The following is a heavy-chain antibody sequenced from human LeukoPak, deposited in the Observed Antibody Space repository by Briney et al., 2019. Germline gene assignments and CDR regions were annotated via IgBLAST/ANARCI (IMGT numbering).Heavy chain of an antibody. CDR1: GFTFSSYA. J-gene: IGHJ3*02. Sequence: GASLRLSCAASGFTFSSYAMSWVRQAPGKGLEWVGRIKSKTDGGTTDYAAPVKGRFTISRDDSKNTLYLQMNSLKTEDTAVYYCTTEHYDSSGYYLEAFDIWGQGTMVTVSS. CDR2: IKSKTDGGTT. D-gene: IGHD3-22*01. V-gene: IGHV3-15*01. CDR3: TTEHYDSSGYYLEAFDI.